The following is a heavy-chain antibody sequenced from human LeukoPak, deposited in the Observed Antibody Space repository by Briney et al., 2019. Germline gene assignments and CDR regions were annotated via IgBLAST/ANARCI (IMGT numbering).Heavy chain of an antibody. J-gene: IGHJ6*03. CDR2: IYHSGST. D-gene: IGHD3-3*01. CDR3: ARDGNYDFWSGYHQSYYYMDV. V-gene: IGHV4-38-2*02. Sequence: NTSETLSLTCTVSGYSISSGYYWGWIRQPPVKGLEWIGSIYHSGSTYYNPSLKSRVTISVDTSKNQFSLKLSSVTAADTAVYYCARDGNYDFWSGYHQSYYYMDVWGKGTTVTVSS. CDR1: GYSISSGYY.